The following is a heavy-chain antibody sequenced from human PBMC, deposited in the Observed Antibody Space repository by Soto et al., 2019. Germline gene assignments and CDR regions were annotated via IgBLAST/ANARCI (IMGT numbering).Heavy chain of an antibody. V-gene: IGHV3-30*18. Sequence: QVQLVESGGGVVQPGRSLRLSCAASGFTFSSYGMHWVHQAPGKGLEWVAVISYDGSNKYYADSVKGRFTISRDNSKNTLDLQMNSLRAEDTAVYYCAKDRRRYDSSGYYSGYFQHWGQGNLVNVSS. CDR2: ISYDGSNK. D-gene: IGHD3-22*01. CDR1: GFTFSSYG. J-gene: IGHJ1*01. CDR3: AKDRRRYDSSGYYSGYFQH.